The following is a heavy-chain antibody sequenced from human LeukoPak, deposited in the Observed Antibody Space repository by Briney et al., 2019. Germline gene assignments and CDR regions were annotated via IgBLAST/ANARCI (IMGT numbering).Heavy chain of an antibody. D-gene: IGHD1-20*01. CDR3: AKDRGSITGTRDYMDV. V-gene: IGHV3-23*01. J-gene: IGHJ6*03. CDR1: GVTFSSYA. Sequence: GGSLRHSCAASGVTFSSYARSWVRQAPGKGLEWASAICGSGGSTYYADSVKGRFTISRDNSKNTLYLQMNSLRAEDTAVYYCAKDRGSITGTRDYMDVWGKGTTVTISS. CDR2: ICGSGGST.